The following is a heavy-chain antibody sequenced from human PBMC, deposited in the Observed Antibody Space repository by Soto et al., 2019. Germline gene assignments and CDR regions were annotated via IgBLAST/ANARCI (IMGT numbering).Heavy chain of an antibody. CDR1: GFTFSSYW. CDR3: ARVEIGSTSWYFDL. D-gene: IGHD2-2*01. Sequence: GGSLRLSCAASGFTFSSYWMNWVRQAPGKGLEWVAKIKQDGSEKYYVDSVKGRFTISRDNAKNSLYLQINSLRAKDTAVYYCARVEIGSTSWYFDLWGRGTLVTVSS. CDR2: IKQDGSEK. V-gene: IGHV3-7*03. J-gene: IGHJ2*01.